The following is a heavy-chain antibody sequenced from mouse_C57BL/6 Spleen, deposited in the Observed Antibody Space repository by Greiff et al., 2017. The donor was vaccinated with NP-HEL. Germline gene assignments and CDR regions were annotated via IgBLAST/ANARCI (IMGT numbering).Heavy chain of an antibody. V-gene: IGHV1-39*01. CDR3: ARWDYSKGAYFDV. CDR1: GYSFTDYN. D-gene: IGHD2-5*01. J-gene: IGHJ1*03. CDR2: INPNYGTT. Sequence: EVNLVESGPELVKPGASVKISCKASGYSFTDYNMNWVKQSNGKSLEWIGVINPNYGTTSYNQKFKGKATLTVDQSSRTAYMQFTSLTSEDSAVYSCARWDYSKGAYFDVWGTGTTVTVSS.